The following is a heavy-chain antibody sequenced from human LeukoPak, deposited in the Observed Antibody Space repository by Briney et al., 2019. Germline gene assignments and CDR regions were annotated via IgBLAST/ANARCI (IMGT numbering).Heavy chain of an antibody. D-gene: IGHD2-15*01. J-gene: IGHJ4*02. Sequence: ASVKVSCKASGYTFTDYYIYWVRQAPGQGLEWMGWINPNRGDTNYAQKFQGRVTMTRDTSISTAYMELSRLRSDDTAVYYCARGYCSAGDCYELDYWGQGTLVTVSS. CDR3: ARGYCSAGDCYELDY. V-gene: IGHV1-2*02. CDR1: GYTFTDYY. CDR2: INPNRGDT.